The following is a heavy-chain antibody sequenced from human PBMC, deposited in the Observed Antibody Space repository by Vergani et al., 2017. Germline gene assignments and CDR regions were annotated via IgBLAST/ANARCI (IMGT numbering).Heavy chain of an antibody. Sequence: QVQLVQSGAEVKKPGASVKVSCKASGYTFTSYDINWVRQATGQGLEWMGWMNPNSGNTGYAQKFQGRVNITRNTSISTAYMELSSLRSEDTAVYYCASVSMVRGVIITVGMDVWGQGTTVTVSS. CDR2: MNPNSGNT. CDR3: ASVSMVRGVIITVGMDV. D-gene: IGHD3-10*01. J-gene: IGHJ6*02. CDR1: GYTFTSYD. V-gene: IGHV1-8*03.